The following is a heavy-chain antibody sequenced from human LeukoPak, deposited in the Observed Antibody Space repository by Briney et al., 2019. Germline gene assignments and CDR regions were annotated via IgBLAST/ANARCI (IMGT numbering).Heavy chain of an antibody. CDR1: GFTFSSYA. Sequence: PGRSLRLSCAASGFTFSSYAISWVSQAPGGGLEWVAKINQDGTEKAYVDSVRVRFTISRDNAKNSLFLQMNSLRVEDTAVYYCARGPLIAAAGTWWGQGTLVTVSS. V-gene: IGHV3-7*03. CDR3: ARGPLIAAAGTW. CDR2: INQDGTEK. D-gene: IGHD6-13*01. J-gene: IGHJ4*02.